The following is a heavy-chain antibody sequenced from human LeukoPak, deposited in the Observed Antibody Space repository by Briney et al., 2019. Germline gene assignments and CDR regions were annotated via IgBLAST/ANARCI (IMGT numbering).Heavy chain of an antibody. V-gene: IGHV3-21*01. Sequence: GGSLRLSCAASGFTFSDHYMDWVRQAPGKGLEWVSSISSSSSYIYYADSVKGRFTISRDNAKNSLYLQMNSLRAEDTAVYYCARDLSGYGDYGYFDYWGQGTLVTVSS. J-gene: IGHJ4*02. CDR1: GFTFSDHY. CDR2: ISSSSSYI. D-gene: IGHD4-17*01. CDR3: ARDLSGYGDYGYFDY.